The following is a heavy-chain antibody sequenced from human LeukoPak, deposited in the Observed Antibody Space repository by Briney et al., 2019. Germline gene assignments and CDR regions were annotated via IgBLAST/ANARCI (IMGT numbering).Heavy chain of an antibody. Sequence: GGSLRLSCAASGLTFSSSAMSWVRQAPGKGLEWVSAISGSGGSTYYADSVKGRFTISRDNSKNTLYLQMNSLRAEDTAVYYCASSGSYYYYYYMDVWGKGTTVTVSS. V-gene: IGHV3-23*01. J-gene: IGHJ6*03. CDR2: ISGSGGST. CDR1: GLTFSSSA. CDR3: ASSGSYYYYYYMDV. D-gene: IGHD3-10*01.